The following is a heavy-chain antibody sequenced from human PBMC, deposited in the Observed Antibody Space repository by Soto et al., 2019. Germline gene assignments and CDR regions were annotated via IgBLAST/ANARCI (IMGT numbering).Heavy chain of an antibody. V-gene: IGHV4-30-2*01. CDR1: GGSISSGGYS. CDR2: IYHSGST. CDR3: ARGGNSGFDY. Sequence: LSLTCAVSGGSISSGGYSWSWIRQPPGKGLEWIGYIYHSGSTYYNPSLKSRVTISVDRSKNQFSPKLSSVTAADTAVYYCARGGNSGFDYWGQGTLVTVSS. J-gene: IGHJ4*02. D-gene: IGHD2-21*02.